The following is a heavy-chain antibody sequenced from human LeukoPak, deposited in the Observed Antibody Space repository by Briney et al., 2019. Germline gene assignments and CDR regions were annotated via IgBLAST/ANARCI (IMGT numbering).Heavy chain of an antibody. V-gene: IGHV4-39*01. CDR3: ARGPIAAAEDY. CDR1: GGSISSSSHY. Sequence: PSETLSLTCTVSGGSISSSSHYWGWIRQPPGKGLEWIGSLYYSGSTYYNPSLKSRVTVSADTSKNQFSLKLSSVTAADTAVYYCARGPIAAAEDYWGQGTLVTVSS. CDR2: LYYSGST. J-gene: IGHJ4*02. D-gene: IGHD6-13*01.